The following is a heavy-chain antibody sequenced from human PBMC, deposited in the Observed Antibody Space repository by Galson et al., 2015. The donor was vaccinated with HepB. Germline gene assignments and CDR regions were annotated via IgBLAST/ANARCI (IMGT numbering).Heavy chain of an antibody. D-gene: IGHD3-10*01. CDR3: ARDHQSYYYGSGSYSGFDY. Sequence: SLRLSCAASGFTFSSYSMNWVRQAPGKGLEWVSSISSSSSYIYYADSVKGRFTISRDNAKNSLYLQMNSLRAEDTAVYYCARDHQSYYYGSGSYSGFDYWGQGTLVTVSS. V-gene: IGHV3-21*01. CDR2: ISSSSSYI. CDR1: GFTFSSYS. J-gene: IGHJ4*02.